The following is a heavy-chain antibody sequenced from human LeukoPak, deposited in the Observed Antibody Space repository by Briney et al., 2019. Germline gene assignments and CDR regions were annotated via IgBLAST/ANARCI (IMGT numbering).Heavy chain of an antibody. D-gene: IGHD3-10*01. CDR2: IYYSGST. J-gene: IGHJ5*02. CDR1: GGSISSSSYY. CDR3: ARLIYYYGSGSYFPVFDP. Sequence: SETLSLTCTVSGGSISSSSYYWGWIRQPPGKGLEWIGSIYYSGSTYYNPSLKSRVTISVDTSKNQFSLKLSSVTAADTAVYYCARLIYYYGSGSYFPVFDPWGRGTLVTVSS. V-gene: IGHV4-39*01.